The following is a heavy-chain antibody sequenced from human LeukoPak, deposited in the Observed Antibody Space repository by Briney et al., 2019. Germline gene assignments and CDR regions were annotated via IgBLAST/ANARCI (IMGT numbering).Heavy chain of an antibody. CDR2: ISGSGGNT. Sequence: GGSLRLSYAASGFTFSNSAMSWVRQAPGQGLEWVSHISGSGGNTYHADSVKGRFTISRDNSKNTLYLQMNSLRAEDTAIYYCAKDMLGTVSDYFDDWGQGTLVTVSS. V-gene: IGHV3-23*01. D-gene: IGHD1-7*01. J-gene: IGHJ4*02. CDR1: GFTFSNSA. CDR3: AKDMLGTVSDYFDD.